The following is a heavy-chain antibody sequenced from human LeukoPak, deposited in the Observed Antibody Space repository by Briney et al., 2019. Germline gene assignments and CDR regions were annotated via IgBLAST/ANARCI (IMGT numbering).Heavy chain of an antibody. Sequence: GASVKVSCKASGYTFTRYQIHWVRQAPGQGPEWMGIIYPSGGSTNYAQKFQGRVTMTRDMSASTVYMELSSLRSEDTAVYYCAKVRDSSHWGQGTLVTVSS. J-gene: IGHJ4*02. D-gene: IGHD5-24*01. CDR2: IYPSGGST. CDR1: GYTFTRYQ. V-gene: IGHV1-46*01. CDR3: AKVRDSSH.